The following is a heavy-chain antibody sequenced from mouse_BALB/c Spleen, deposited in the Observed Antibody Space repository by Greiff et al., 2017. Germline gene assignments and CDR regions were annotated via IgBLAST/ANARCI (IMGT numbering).Heavy chain of an antibody. CDR2: IDPSDSYT. CDR3: TREGSSADYYAMDY. V-gene: IGHV1S127*01. Sequence: QVQLQQPGAELVKPGASVKMSCKASGYTFTSYWMHWVKQRPGQGLEWIGVIDPSDSYTSYNQKFKGKATLTVDTSSSTAYMQLSSLTSEDSAVYYGTREGSSADYYAMDYWGQGTSVTVSS. D-gene: IGHD1-1*01. CDR1: GYTFTSYW. J-gene: IGHJ4*01.